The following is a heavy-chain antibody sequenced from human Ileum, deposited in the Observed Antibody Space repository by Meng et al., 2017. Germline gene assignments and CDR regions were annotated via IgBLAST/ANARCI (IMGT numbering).Heavy chain of an antibody. CDR2: AAT. J-gene: IGHJ4*02. CDR3: ARDHWGSLDY. CDR1: GVSFRPRDYQ. Sequence: VRLKGPGPGLGRSSEPLSLTFTVSGVSFRPRDYQWGRIWQPPGKGRDWIAYAATNYNPSLKSRVTISVDTSKRQFSLKLTSVTAADTAVYYCARDHWGSLDYWGQGILVTVSS. V-gene: IGHV4-61*08. D-gene: IGHD7-27*01.